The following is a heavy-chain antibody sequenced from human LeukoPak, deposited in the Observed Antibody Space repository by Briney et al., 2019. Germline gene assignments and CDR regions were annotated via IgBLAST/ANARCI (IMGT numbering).Heavy chain of an antibody. V-gene: IGHV3-9*01. D-gene: IGHD3-10*01. J-gene: IGHJ3*02. CDR3: AKDLVRGVLDAFDM. CDR2: ISWNSGSI. Sequence: PGGSLRLSCAASGFTFDDYAIHWVRQAPGKGLEWVSGISWNSGSIAYADSEKGRFTISRDNAKNSLYLQMNSLRAEDTALYYCAKDLVRGVLDAFDMWGQGTMVIVSS. CDR1: GFTFDDYA.